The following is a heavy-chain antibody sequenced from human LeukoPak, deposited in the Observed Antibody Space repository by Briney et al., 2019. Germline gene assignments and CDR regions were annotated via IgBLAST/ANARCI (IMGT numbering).Heavy chain of an antibody. CDR2: ISGSGGST. CDR3: AKDLEGTVTTSFDY. J-gene: IGHJ4*02. Sequence: PGGSLRLSCAASGFTFSSYAMSWVRQAPGKGLEWVSAISGSGGSTYYADSVKGRFTISRDNSKNTLYLQMNSLRAEDTAAYYCAKDLEGTVTTSFDYWGQGTLVTVSS. V-gene: IGHV3-23*01. CDR1: GFTFSSYA. D-gene: IGHD4-17*01.